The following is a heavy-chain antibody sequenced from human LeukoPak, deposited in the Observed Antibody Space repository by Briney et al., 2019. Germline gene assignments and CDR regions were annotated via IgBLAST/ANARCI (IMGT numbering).Heavy chain of an antibody. D-gene: IGHD2-2*01. V-gene: IGHV1-3*03. CDR2: INAGNGNT. CDR3: ARDSCSSTSCYYFDY. CDR1: GYTFTSYA. Sequence: GASVKVSCKASGYTFTSYAMHWVRQAPGQRLEWMGWINAGNGNTKYSQEFQGRVTITRDTSASTAYMELSSLRSEDMAVYYCARDSCSSTSCYYFDYWGQGTLVTVSS. J-gene: IGHJ4*02.